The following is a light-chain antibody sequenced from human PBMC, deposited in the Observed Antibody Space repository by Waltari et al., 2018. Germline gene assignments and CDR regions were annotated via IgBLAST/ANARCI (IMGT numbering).Light chain of an antibody. J-gene: IGKJ2*01. CDR2: DAS. Sequence: DIQMTQSPFSLSASVGDRVTITCRASQSISSYLNWYQQRPGKAPKVLIYDASTLQSGVPTRFSGSRSGTDFTLTISSLQPEDFATYFCQQNKIMPYTFGQGTKLEIK. CDR3: QQNKIMPYT. CDR1: QSISSY. V-gene: IGKV1-39*01.